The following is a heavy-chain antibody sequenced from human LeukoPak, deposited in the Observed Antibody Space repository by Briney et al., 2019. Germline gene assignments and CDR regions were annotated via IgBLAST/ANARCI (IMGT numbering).Heavy chain of an antibody. D-gene: IGHD5-18*01. Sequence: SETLSLTCAVYGGSFSGYYWSWIRQPPGKGLEWIGEINHSGSTNYNPSLKSRVTISVDTSKNQFSLKLSSVTAADTAVYYCARGGRWIQLWTHYYYMDVWGKGTTVTVSS. CDR1: GGSFSGYY. J-gene: IGHJ6*03. CDR3: ARGGRWIQLWTHYYYMDV. V-gene: IGHV4-34*01. CDR2: INHSGST.